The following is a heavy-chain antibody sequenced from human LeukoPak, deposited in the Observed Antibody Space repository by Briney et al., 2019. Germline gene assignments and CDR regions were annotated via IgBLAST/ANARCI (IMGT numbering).Heavy chain of an antibody. Sequence: PGGSLRLSCAASGFTFSSYGMSWVRQAPGKGLDWVSTIRGNGGRTYYADSAKGRFTISRDNSKNTLYLQMNSLRDEDTAVYYCASQGDYEILTGYYQTSDRPPYFDYWGQGTLVTVSS. CDR3: ASQGDYEILTGYYQTSDRPPYFDY. CDR2: IRGNGGRT. CDR1: GFTFSSYG. J-gene: IGHJ4*02. D-gene: IGHD3-9*01. V-gene: IGHV3-23*01.